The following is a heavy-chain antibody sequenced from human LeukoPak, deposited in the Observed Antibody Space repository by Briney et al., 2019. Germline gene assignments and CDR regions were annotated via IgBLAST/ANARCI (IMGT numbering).Heavy chain of an antibody. J-gene: IGHJ4*02. V-gene: IGHV4-4*02. Sequence: SETLSLTCAVSGASISSSYWWSWVRQPPGKGLEWIGQIYHSGSTSYNPSLKSRVTMSVDKSKNQFSLKLSSVTAADTAVYYCASPKNVEMATIPYWGQGTLVTVSS. CDR1: GASISSSYW. D-gene: IGHD5-24*01. CDR3: ASPKNVEMATIPY. CDR2: IYHSGST.